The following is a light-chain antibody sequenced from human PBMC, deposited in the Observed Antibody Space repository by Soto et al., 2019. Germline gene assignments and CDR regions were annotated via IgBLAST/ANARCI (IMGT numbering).Light chain of an antibody. J-gene: IGKJ1*01. CDR1: QGIGND. Sequence: AIQMTQSPSSLSASVGDRVTITCRASQGIGNDLGSYQQKPGKDPKLLIYTASSLQSGVPSRFSCSGSGTDFTLTISSLQPEDFATYFCLQDDSYPRTFGQGTKVEIK. CDR2: TAS. CDR3: LQDDSYPRT. V-gene: IGKV1-6*01.